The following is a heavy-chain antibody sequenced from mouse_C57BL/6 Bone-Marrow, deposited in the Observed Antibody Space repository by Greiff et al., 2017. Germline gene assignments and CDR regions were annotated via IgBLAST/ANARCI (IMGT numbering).Heavy chain of an antibody. D-gene: IGHD4-1*01. Sequence: VQLQQSGAELVRPRTSVTMSCKASGYTFTNYWIGWAKQRPGHGLEWIGDIYPGGGYTNYNEKFKGKATLTADKSSSTAYMQFSSLTSEDSAIYYCASWGGAWFAYWGQGTLVTVSA. CDR3: ASWGGAWFAY. CDR2: IYPGGGYT. CDR1: GYTFTNYW. V-gene: IGHV1-63*01. J-gene: IGHJ3*01.